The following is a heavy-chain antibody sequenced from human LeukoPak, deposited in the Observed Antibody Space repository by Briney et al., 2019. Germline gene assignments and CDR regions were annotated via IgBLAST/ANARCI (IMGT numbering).Heavy chain of an antibody. D-gene: IGHD5-24*01. Sequence: PSETLSLTCTVSGGSISSYYWSWIRQPPGKGLEWIGYIYYSGSTNYNPSLKSRVTISVDTSKNQFSLRLTSVTAADTAVYYCATAGMSTIEYFDYWGQGTLVTVSS. CDR3: ATAGMSTIEYFDY. CDR1: GGSISSYY. CDR2: IYYSGST. J-gene: IGHJ4*02. V-gene: IGHV4-59*12.